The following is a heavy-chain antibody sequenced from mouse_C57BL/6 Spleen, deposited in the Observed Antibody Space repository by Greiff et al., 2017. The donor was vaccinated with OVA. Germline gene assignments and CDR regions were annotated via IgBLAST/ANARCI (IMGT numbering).Heavy chain of an antibody. CDR3: ARERVFIGDY. CDR2: IYPGDGDT. Sequence: QVQLKESGPELVKPGASVKISCKASGYAFSSSWMNWVKQRPGKGLEWIGRIYPGDGDTNYNGKFKGKATLTADKSSSTAYMQLSSLTSEDSAVYFCARERVFIGDYWGQGTTLTVSS. D-gene: IGHD1-1*01. V-gene: IGHV1-82*01. CDR1: GYAFSSSW. J-gene: IGHJ2*01.